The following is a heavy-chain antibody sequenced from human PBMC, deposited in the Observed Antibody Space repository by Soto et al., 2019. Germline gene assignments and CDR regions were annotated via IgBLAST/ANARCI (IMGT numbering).Heavy chain of an antibody. CDR3: ARGVVVEAFDI. V-gene: IGHV3-11*06. CDR2: ISSSSSYT. Sequence: GGSLRLSCAASGFTFSDYYMSWIRQAPGKGLEWVSYISSSSSYTNYADSVKGRFTISRDNAKSSLYLQMNSLRAEDTAVYYCARGVVVEAFDIWGQGTMVTVSS. J-gene: IGHJ3*02. D-gene: IGHD2-15*01. CDR1: GFTFSDYY.